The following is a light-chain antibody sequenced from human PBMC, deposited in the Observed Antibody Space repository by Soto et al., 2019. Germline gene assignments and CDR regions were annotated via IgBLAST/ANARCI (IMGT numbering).Light chain of an antibody. V-gene: IGKV3-15*01. CDR3: QQYESSPLT. CDR2: GAT. Sequence: EIVMTQSPATLSVSPGERVTLSCRASQSVSNNLAWYQQKPGQAPRLLIYGATATATGIPARFSGSGSGTEFTLTISSLQSEDFAVYYCQQYESSPLTFGGGTKVEIK. J-gene: IGKJ4*01. CDR1: QSVSNN.